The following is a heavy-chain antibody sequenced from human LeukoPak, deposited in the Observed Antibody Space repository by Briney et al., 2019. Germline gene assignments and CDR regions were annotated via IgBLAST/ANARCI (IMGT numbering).Heavy chain of an antibody. D-gene: IGHD1-26*01. Sequence: SETLSLTCTVSGGSISYFYWSWIRQPAGKGLEWIGRIYTSGSTNYNPSLKSRVTMSVDTSKKQFSLKLSSVTAADTAVYYCARVRGSSGSYEYYHYMDVWGKGPRSPSP. V-gene: IGHV4-4*07. J-gene: IGHJ6*03. CDR1: GGSISYFY. CDR2: IYTSGST. CDR3: ARVRGSSGSYEYYHYMDV.